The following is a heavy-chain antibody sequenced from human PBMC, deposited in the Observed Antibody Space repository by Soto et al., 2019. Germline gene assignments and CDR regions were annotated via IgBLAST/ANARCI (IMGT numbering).Heavy chain of an antibody. Sequence: GGSLGIACEASGVTLMNYAMSWVRQSPGKGLEWVSSISDTGGDSYYADSMDGRFTVSRDNSKNTLYLQINSLRAEDTAIYYCVRDLYRSATMPCLDHWGQGALVTVPS. D-gene: IGHD1-1*01. CDR1: GVTLMNYA. CDR2: ISDTGGDS. CDR3: VRDLYRSATMPCLDH. J-gene: IGHJ4*02. V-gene: IGHV3-23*01.